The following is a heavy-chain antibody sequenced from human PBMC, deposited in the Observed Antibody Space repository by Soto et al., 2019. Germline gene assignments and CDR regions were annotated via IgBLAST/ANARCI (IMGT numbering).Heavy chain of an antibody. J-gene: IGHJ4*02. CDR2: ISMSSSYT. CDR3: ARTNYGGRYYFDY. D-gene: IGHD3-10*01. CDR1: GFTFSDYY. Sequence: PGGSLRLSCVASGFTFSDYYMSWIRQAPGKGLEWISYISMSSSYTNYADSVKGRFTISRDNAKNSLYLQMNSLRAEDTAVYYCARTNYGGRYYFDYWGQGTLVTVSS. V-gene: IGHV3-11*03.